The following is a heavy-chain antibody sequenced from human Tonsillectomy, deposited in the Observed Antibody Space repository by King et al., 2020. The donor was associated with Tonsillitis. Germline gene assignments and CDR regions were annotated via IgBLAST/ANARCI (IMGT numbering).Heavy chain of an antibody. J-gene: IGHJ4*02. Sequence: VQLVESGGGVVQPGRSLRLSCAASGFTFSNYAIHWVRQAPGKGLEWVAVISYDGSNKYYADSVKGRFTIYRENSKNTLYLQMNSLRAEDTAVYYCARSPYESSGYCLDYWGQGTLVTVSS. CDR2: ISYDGSNK. CDR3: ARSPYESSGYCLDY. D-gene: IGHD3-22*01. CDR1: GFTFSNYA. V-gene: IGHV3-30*04.